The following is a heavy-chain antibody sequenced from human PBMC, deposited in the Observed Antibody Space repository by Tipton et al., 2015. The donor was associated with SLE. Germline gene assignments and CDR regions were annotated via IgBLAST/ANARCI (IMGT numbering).Heavy chain of an antibody. Sequence: TLSLTCTVSGGSISSSSYYWGWIRQPPGKGLEWIGSIYYSGSTYYNPSLKSRVTISVDTSKNQFSLKLSSVTAADTAVYYCAREAGTSGFFDYWGQGTLVTVSS. CDR2: IYYSGST. D-gene: IGHD2-8*01. CDR3: AREAGTSGFFDY. V-gene: IGHV4-39*07. CDR1: GGSISSSSYY. J-gene: IGHJ4*02.